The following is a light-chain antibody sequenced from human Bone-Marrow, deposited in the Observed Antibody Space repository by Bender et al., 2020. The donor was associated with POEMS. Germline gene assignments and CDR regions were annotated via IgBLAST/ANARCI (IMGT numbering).Light chain of an antibody. CDR1: SSDVGGYNY. V-gene: IGLV2-11*01. J-gene: IGLJ3*02. Sequence: QSALTQPPSASGSPGQSVTISCTGTSSDVGGYNYVSWYQQHPGKAPKLIIYDVNERPSGVPDRFSGSKSGNTASLTISGLQAEDEADYYCCSYAGYYTVFGGGTELTVL. CDR2: DVN. CDR3: CSYAGYYTV.